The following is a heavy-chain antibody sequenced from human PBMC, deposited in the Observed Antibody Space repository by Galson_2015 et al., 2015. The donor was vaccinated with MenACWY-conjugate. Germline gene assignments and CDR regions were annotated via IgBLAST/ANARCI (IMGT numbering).Heavy chain of an antibody. Sequence: SVKVSCKASGYTFNSYGITWVRQAPGQGLGWMGWISAYNGDTNYAQRFQGRVTMTADTSTTTAYMELWSLRSDDTALYFCARELPDPVPVATFNWFDPWRQGTLVTVSS. J-gene: IGHJ5*02. CDR2: ISAYNGDT. V-gene: IGHV1-18*04. CDR1: GYTFNSYG. D-gene: IGHD2-2*01. CDR3: ARELPDPVPVATFNWFDP.